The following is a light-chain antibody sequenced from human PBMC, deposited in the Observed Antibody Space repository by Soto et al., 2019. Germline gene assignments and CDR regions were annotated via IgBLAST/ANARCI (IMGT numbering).Light chain of an antibody. CDR2: GAS. Sequence: EIVMTQSPATLSVSPGERVTLSCRARQSINYNLAWYQQRPGQAPRLLIQGASTRATGSPVRFSGSGSGTEFTLTISSLQSEDCAVYYCQQYKNWYTFGQGTKREI. CDR3: QQYKNWYT. CDR1: QSINYN. V-gene: IGKV3-15*01. J-gene: IGKJ2*01.